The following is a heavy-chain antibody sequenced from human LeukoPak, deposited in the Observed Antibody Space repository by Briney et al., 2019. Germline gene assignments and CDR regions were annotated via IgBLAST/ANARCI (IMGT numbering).Heavy chain of an antibody. CDR1: GGSFSGYY. J-gene: IGHJ5*02. V-gene: IGHV4-34*01. Sequence: SETLSLTCAVSGGSFSGYYWSWIRQPPGKGLEWIGEINHSGSTEYNPSLKSRVTISVDTSKNQFSLKLSSVTAADTAVYYCARDPRSGCTSTSCFWGWFDPWGQGTLVTVSS. D-gene: IGHD2-2*01. CDR3: ARDPRSGCTSTSCFWGWFDP. CDR2: INHSGST.